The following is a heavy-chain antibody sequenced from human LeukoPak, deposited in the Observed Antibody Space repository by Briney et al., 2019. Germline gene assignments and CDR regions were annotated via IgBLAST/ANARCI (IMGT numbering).Heavy chain of an antibody. CDR3: AGSHRYYDLWSGYSRAFDI. J-gene: IGHJ3*02. V-gene: IGHV3-48*01. CDR2: ISSSSNTI. Sequence: PGGSLRLSCAASGFTFSNYSMNWVRQAPGKGLEWVSYISSSSNTIYYADSVKGRFTISRDNAKNSLYLQMNSLRAEDTAVYYCAGSHRYYDLWSGYSRAFDIWGQGTMATVTS. D-gene: IGHD3-3*01. CDR1: GFTFSNYS.